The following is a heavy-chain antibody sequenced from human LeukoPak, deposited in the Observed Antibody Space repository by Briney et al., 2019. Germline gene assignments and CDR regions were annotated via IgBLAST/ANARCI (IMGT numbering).Heavy chain of an antibody. Sequence: GGSLRLSCAASGFTFSSYAMHWVRQAPGKGLEWVAVISYDGSNKYYADSVEGRFTISRDNSKNTLYLQMNSLRAEDTAVYYCASQYSGSYYAFDYWGQGTLVTVSS. D-gene: IGHD1-26*01. CDR1: GFTFSSYA. V-gene: IGHV3-30*04. CDR3: ASQYSGSYYAFDY. J-gene: IGHJ4*02. CDR2: ISYDGSNK.